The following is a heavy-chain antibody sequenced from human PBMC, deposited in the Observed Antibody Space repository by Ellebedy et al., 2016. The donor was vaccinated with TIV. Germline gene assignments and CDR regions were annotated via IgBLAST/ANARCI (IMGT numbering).Heavy chain of an antibody. D-gene: IGHD1-14*01. CDR3: ATFNQYYTYLGV. Sequence: LRLXXSVSGGSISSGRFYWSWIRQPAGKGLEWIGTISNRDRTDYNPSLKSRVFILVDASKNQFFLKLTSVTAADTAVYYCATFNQYYTYLGVWGKGTTVTVSS. J-gene: IGHJ6*03. CDR1: GGSISSGRFY. V-gene: IGHV4-61*02. CDR2: ISNRDRT.